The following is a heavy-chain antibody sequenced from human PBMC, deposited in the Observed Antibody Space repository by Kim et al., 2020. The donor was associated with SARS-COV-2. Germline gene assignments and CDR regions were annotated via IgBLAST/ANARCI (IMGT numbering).Heavy chain of an antibody. V-gene: IGHV4-39*01. J-gene: IGHJ5*02. CDR2: IYYSGST. CDR3: ARLVNDFWSGYYRGPKDWFDP. CDR1: GGSISSSSYY. D-gene: IGHD3-3*01. Sequence: SETLSLTCTVSGGSISSSSYYWGWIRQPPGKGLEWIGSIYYSGSTYYNPSLKSRVTISVDTSKNQFSLKLSSVTAADTAVYYCARLVNDFWSGYYRGPKDWFDPWGQGTLVTVSS.